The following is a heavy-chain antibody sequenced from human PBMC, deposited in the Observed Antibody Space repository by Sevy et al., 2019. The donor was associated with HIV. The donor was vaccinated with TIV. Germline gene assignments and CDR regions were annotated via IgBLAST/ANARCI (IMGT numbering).Heavy chain of an antibody. CDR2: ISYDGSNK. CDR3: ARGRLTSHYYDY. J-gene: IGHJ4*02. CDR1: RFTFSTYA. Sequence: GGCLRLSCAASRFTFSTYAIHWVRQAPGKGLEWVAVISYDGSNKYYADSVKGRFTISIDNSKHTLYLQMNSLTVEDTAVYYCARGRLTSHYYDYWGQGTLVTVSS. D-gene: IGHD3-9*01. V-gene: IGHV3-30*04.